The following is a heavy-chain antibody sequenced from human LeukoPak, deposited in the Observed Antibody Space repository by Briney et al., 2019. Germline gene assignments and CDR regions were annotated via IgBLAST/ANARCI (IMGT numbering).Heavy chain of an antibody. D-gene: IGHD2-2*01. CDR3: ASRSSTSTMGFDP. CDR1: GYTFTGYY. V-gene: IGHV1-2*02. Sequence: ASVKVSWNASGYTFTGYYMHWVRQDPGQGLEWMGWINPNSGGTNYAQKFQGRVTMTRDTSISTAYMELSRLRSDDTAVYYGASRSSTSTMGFDPWGQRTLVTVSS. CDR2: INPNSGGT. J-gene: IGHJ5*02.